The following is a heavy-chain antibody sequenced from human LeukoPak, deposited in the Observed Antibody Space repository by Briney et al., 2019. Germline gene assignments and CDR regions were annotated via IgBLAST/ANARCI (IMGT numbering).Heavy chain of an antibody. J-gene: IGHJ4*02. Sequence: PSETLSLTCTVSGGSISSSDYYWGWIRQPPGKGLEWIGSIYFSGSTYYNPPLKSRVTISVDTSKNQFSLKLSSVTAADTAVYYCARLKLWFGTRFFDYWGQGILVTVSS. D-gene: IGHD3-10*01. V-gene: IGHV4-39*01. CDR1: GGSISSSDYY. CDR2: IYFSGST. CDR3: ARLKLWFGTRFFDY.